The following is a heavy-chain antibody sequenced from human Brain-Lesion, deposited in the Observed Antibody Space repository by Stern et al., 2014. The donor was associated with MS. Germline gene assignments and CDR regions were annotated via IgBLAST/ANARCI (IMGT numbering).Heavy chain of an antibody. Sequence: QLQLQESGPGLMKPSQTLALTCAISGDSVSSNSAAWNWIRQSPSRGLEWLGRTYYRSHWYYPSSEPVKSRITINANTSTDQLTPQLNSVTPEDTAVYLCAKGYNWFDSWGQGTVVTVS. J-gene: IGHJ5*01. CDR3: AKGYNWFDS. CDR2: TYYRSHWYY. V-gene: IGHV6-1*01. CDR1: GDSVSSNSAA.